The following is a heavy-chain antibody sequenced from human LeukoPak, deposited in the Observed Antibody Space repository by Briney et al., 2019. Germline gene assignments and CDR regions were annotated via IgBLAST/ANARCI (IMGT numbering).Heavy chain of an antibody. CDR2: ISGSGEST. D-gene: IGHD6-13*01. Sequence: GGSLRLSCAASGFTFSSYDMNGLRQAPGKGLEWVTDISGSGESTYYAHSVKGRFTISRDNSKNTLYLKMNRLRAEDTAVYYCAKVWQQPFYYFDCWGQGTLVTVSS. CDR1: GFTFSSYD. J-gene: IGHJ4*02. V-gene: IGHV3-23*01. CDR3: AKVWQQPFYYFDC.